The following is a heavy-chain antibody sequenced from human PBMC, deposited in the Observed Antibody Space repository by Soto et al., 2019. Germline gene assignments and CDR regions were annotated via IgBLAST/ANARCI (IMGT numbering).Heavy chain of an antibody. D-gene: IGHD6-6*01. CDR1: GGSFRGYH. CDR2: INHSGST. Sequence: SETLSLTCAVYGGSFRGYHWSWIRQPPGKGLEWIGEINHSGSTNYNPSLKSRVIISLETSKNQFSLILTSVTAADTAVYYCARGLSSSATFYHYYGMDVWGQGTTVTVSS. V-gene: IGHV4-34*01. CDR3: ARGLSSSATFYHYYGMDV. J-gene: IGHJ6*02.